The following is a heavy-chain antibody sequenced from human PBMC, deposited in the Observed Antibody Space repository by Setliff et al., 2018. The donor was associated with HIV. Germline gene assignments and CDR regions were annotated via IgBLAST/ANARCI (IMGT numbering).Heavy chain of an antibody. J-gene: IGHJ2*01. Sequence: SETLSLTCTVSGGSIRSSSSYWGWIRQPPGKGLEWIGIIYYSGSTYYKPSLKSRVTISVDTSKNQFSLKLRSVTATDTTVYYCARLILGELSLFGPYWYFDLWGRGTLVTVSS. CDR1: GGSIRSSSSY. D-gene: IGHD3-16*02. V-gene: IGHV4-39*01. CDR3: ARLILGELSLFGPYWYFDL. CDR2: IYYSGST.